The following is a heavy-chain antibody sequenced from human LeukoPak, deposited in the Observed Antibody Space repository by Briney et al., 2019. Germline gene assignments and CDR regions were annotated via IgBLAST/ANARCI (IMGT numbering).Heavy chain of an antibody. Sequence: GKSLRLSCVASGFTFSSYTIHWVRQAPGKGLEWVAAIAYDGSNNYYADSVKGRLTISRDNSKNTLYLQMNSLRAEDTAVYYCATALTSSYDSSGYPDYFDYWGQGTLVTVSS. CDR3: ATALTSSYDSSGYPDYFDY. V-gene: IGHV3-30-3*01. CDR1: GFTFSSYT. CDR2: IAYDGSNN. J-gene: IGHJ4*02. D-gene: IGHD3-22*01.